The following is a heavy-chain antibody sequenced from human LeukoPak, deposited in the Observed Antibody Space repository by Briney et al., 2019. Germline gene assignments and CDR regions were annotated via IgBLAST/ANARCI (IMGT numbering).Heavy chain of an antibody. CDR1: EFTFSNYH. J-gene: IGHJ5*02. V-gene: IGHV3-11*01. D-gene: IGHD5-12*01. Sequence: GGSLRLSCAASEFTFSNYHMSWIRQAPGKGLEWVSHISSSGDSIYYADSVKGRFTISRDNAKNSLYLQMSSLRAEDTAIYYCARDFSRSGYDPWGQGALVSVSS. CDR3: ARDFSRSGYDP. CDR2: ISSSGDSI.